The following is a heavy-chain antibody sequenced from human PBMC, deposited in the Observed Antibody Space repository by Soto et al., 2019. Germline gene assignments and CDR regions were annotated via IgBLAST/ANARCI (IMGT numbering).Heavy chain of an antibody. J-gene: IGHJ4*02. D-gene: IGHD6-19*01. CDR3: ARGLFAAVAGTSDY. Sequence: ASVKVSCKASGYTFTSYGISWVRQAPGQGLEWMGWMNPNSGNTGYAQRFQGRVTMTRNTSISTAYMELSSLRSEDTAVYYCARGLFAAVAGTSDYWGQGTLVTVSS. CDR2: MNPNSGNT. V-gene: IGHV1-8*02. CDR1: GYTFTSYG.